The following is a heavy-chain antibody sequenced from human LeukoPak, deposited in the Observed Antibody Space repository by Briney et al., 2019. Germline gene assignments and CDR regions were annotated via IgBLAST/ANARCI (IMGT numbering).Heavy chain of an antibody. Sequence: GSLRLSCAASGFTFSSYAMSWVRPAPGKGLEWVSAISGSGGSTYYADSVKGRFTISRDNSKNTLYLQMNSLRAEDTAVYYCAKEGLDYYYGSGSFDYWGQGTLVTVSS. V-gene: IGHV3-23*01. CDR2: ISGSGGST. J-gene: IGHJ4*02. D-gene: IGHD3-10*01. CDR3: AKEGLDYYYGSGSFDY. CDR1: GFTFSSYA.